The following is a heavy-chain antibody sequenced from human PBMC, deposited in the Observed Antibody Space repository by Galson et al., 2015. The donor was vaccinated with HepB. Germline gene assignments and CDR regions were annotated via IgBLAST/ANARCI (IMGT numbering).Heavy chain of an antibody. V-gene: IGHV3-23*01. CDR1: GFTFRNYA. CDR2: ISGDDDST. J-gene: IGHJ4*02. D-gene: IGHD6-19*01. CDR3: AKAGRGWYTFDC. Sequence: SLRLSCAASGFTFRNYAMKWVRQAPGKGLEWVSVISGDDDSTHYADSVKGRFTISRDNSRDTLYLQMSSLRAEDTAVYYCAKAGRGWYTFDCWGRGDLVSVSS.